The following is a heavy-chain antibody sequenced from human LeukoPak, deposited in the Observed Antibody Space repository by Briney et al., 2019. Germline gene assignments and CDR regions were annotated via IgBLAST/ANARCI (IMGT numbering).Heavy chain of an antibody. Sequence: GGSLRLSCVASGFTFSSYWMSWVRQAPGKGLEWVANIKQDGSEKYYVDSVKGRFTISRDNAKNSPYLQMNSLRAEDTAVYYCARDRREKFDYWGQGTLVTVSS. CDR2: IKQDGSEK. D-gene: IGHD1-26*01. V-gene: IGHV3-7*01. J-gene: IGHJ4*02. CDR3: ARDRREKFDY. CDR1: GFTFSSYW.